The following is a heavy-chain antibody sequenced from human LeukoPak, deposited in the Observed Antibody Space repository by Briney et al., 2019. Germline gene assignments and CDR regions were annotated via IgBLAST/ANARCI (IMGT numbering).Heavy chain of an antibody. CDR2: ISWNSGSI. D-gene: IGHD6-19*01. CDR3: AKAVAVAGKGYWYFDL. Sequence: GESLRLSCAASGFTFDDYAMHWVRQAPGKGPEWVSGISWNSGSIGYADSVKGRFTISRDNAKNSLYLQMNSLRAEDTALYYCAKAVAVAGKGYWYFDLWGRGTLVTVSS. V-gene: IGHV3-9*01. CDR1: GFTFDDYA. J-gene: IGHJ2*01.